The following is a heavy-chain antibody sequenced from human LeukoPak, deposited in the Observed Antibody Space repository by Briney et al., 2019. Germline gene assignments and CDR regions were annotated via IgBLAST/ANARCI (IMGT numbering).Heavy chain of an antibody. CDR2: MSGSGGST. V-gene: IGHV3-23*01. D-gene: IGHD2-15*01. Sequence: GGSLRLSCAASGFTFSSYAMTWVRQAPGKGLEWVSAMSGSGGSTYYADSVKGRFTISRDNSKNTLYLQMNSLRAEDTAVYYCAKSAGYCSGASCYLSGGAFYYFDYWGQGTLVTVSS. CDR3: AKSAGYCSGASCYLSGGAFYYFDY. CDR1: GFTFSSYA. J-gene: IGHJ4*02.